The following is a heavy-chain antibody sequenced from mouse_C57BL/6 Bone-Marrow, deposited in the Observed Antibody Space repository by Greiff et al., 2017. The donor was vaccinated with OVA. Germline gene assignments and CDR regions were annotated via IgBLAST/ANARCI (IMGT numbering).Heavy chain of an antibody. CDR2: IRLKSDNYAT. J-gene: IGHJ1*03. D-gene: IGHD2-4*01. V-gene: IGHV6-3*01. CDR1: GFTFSNYW. CDR3: TDDYGWYFDV. Sequence: EVQVVESGGGLVQPGGSMKLSCVASGFTFSNYWMNWVRQSPEKGLEWVAQIRLKSDNYATHYAESVKGRFTISRDDSKSSVYLQMNNLRAEDTGIYYCTDDYGWYFDVWGTGTTVTVSS.